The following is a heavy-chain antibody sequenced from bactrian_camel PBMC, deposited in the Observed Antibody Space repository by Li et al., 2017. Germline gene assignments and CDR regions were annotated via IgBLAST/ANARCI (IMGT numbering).Heavy chain of an antibody. J-gene: IGHJ4*01. CDR3: ATYDVIVGGGCLTRDDVYDY. Sequence: HVQLVESGGGSVEAGGSLTLSCATNGMSISNKCMAWFRQSPGQEREEVARLASDSRSQSRYADSVKGRFTISRDDAQNTVFLQMSSLKPEDTAIYYCATYDVIVGGGCLTRDDVYDYWGQGTQVTVS. CDR2: LASDSRS. CDR1: GMSISNKC. V-gene: IGHV3S53*01. D-gene: IGHD2*01.